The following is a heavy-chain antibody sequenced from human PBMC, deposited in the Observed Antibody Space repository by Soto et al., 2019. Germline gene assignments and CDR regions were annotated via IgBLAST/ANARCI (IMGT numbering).Heavy chain of an antibody. Sequence: SETLSLTCAVSGGSISSSNWWSWVRQPPGKGLEWIGEIYHSGSTNHNPSLKSRVTISVDKSKNQFSLKLSSVTAADTAVYYCASGRRGYSYGYFDYWGQGTLVTVSS. V-gene: IGHV4-4*02. J-gene: IGHJ4*02. D-gene: IGHD5-18*01. CDR1: GGSISSSNW. CDR2: IYHSGST. CDR3: ASGRRGYSYGYFDY.